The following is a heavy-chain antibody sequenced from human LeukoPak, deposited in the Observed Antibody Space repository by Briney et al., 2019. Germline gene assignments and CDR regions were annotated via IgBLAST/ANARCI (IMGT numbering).Heavy chain of an antibody. CDR2: ISAYNGNT. J-gene: IGHJ4*02. D-gene: IGHD2-2*02. CDR1: GYTFTSYG. V-gene: IGHV1-18*01. Sequence: ASVKVSCKASGYTFTSYGISWVRQAPGQGLEWMGWISAYNGNTNYAQKLQGRVTMTTDTSTSTAYMELSSLRSEDTAVYYCARDRGYCSSTSCYSDWGQGTLVTVSS. CDR3: ARDRGYCSSTSCYSD.